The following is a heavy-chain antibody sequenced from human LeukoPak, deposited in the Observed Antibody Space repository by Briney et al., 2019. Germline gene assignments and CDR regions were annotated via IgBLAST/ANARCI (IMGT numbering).Heavy chain of an antibody. J-gene: IGHJ4*02. Sequence: GGSLRLSCVASGFTFNTYSMNWFRQAPGKGLEWISYISSSSGTIYYADSVKGRFTISRDSAKNSLFLQMNSLRADDTAVYYCARGGGGADYWGQGTVVTVSS. CDR2: ISSSSGTI. V-gene: IGHV3-48*04. D-gene: IGHD2-21*01. CDR1: GFTFNTYS. CDR3: ARGGGGADY.